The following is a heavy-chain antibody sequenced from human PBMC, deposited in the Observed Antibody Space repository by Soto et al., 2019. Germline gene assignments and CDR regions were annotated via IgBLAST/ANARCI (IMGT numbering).Heavy chain of an antibody. CDR1: GGTFSSYT. Sequence: ASVKVSCKASGGTFSSYTISWVRQAPGQGLEWMGRIIPILGIANYAQKFQGRVTITADKSTSTAYMELSSLRSEDTAVYYCARDALFRYGDSFSYYFDYWGQGTLVTVSS. CDR2: IIPILGIA. J-gene: IGHJ4*02. V-gene: IGHV1-69*04. D-gene: IGHD4-17*01. CDR3: ARDALFRYGDSFSYYFDY.